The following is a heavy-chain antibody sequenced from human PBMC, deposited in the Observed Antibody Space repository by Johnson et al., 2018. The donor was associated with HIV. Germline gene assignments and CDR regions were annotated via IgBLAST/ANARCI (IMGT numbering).Heavy chain of an antibody. CDR3: SYAFDI. J-gene: IGHJ3*02. V-gene: IGHV3-73*02. CDR1: GFTFSGSA. Sequence: VQLVESGGNLVQPGGSLKLSCTASGFTFSGSAMHWVRQASGKGLEWVGRIRSKANNYATTYAASLKGRFTISRDDSKNTAYLQMNSLKTEDTAVYYCSYAFDIWGQGTMVTVSS. CDR2: IRSKANNYAT.